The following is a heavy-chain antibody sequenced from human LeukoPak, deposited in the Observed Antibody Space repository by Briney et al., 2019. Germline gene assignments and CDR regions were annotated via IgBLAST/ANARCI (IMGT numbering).Heavy chain of an antibody. J-gene: IGHJ3*02. V-gene: IGHV3-48*01. D-gene: IGHD2-21*01. CDR1: GFTFSSYS. Sequence: PGGSLRLSCAASGFTFSSYSMNWVRQAPGKGLEWVSYISSSSSTIYYADSVKGRFTISRDNAKNSLYLQMNSLRAEDTAVYYCARDTVVAVADAFDIWGQGTMVTVSS. CDR2: ISSSSSTI. CDR3: ARDTVVAVADAFDI.